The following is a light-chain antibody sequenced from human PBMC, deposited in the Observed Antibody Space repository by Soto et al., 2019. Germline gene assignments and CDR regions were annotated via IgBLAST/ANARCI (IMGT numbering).Light chain of an antibody. V-gene: IGLV2-14*03. J-gene: IGLJ1*01. CDR2: DVN. CDR1: SGDIGSVYNF. CDR3: SSYTTSSTYV. Sequence: QSALTQPASVSGSPGQSITLSCTGTSGDIGSVYNFVSWFQHHPGEAPKLMIYDVNTRPSGVSSRFSGSKSGNTASLTISGLQAEDAADYYCSSYTTSSTYVFGTGTKLTVL.